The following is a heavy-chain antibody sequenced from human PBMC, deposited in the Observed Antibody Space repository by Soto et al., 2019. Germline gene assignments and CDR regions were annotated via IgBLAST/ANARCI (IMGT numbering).Heavy chain of an antibody. CDR3: ARAALGRSNPSDY. D-gene: IGHD6-6*01. V-gene: IGHV1-69*06. J-gene: IGHJ4*02. CDR2: IIPIFGTA. CDR1: GGTFSSYA. Sequence: SVKVSCKASGGTFSSYAISWVRQAPGQGLEWMGGIIPIFGTANYAQKFQGRVTITADKSTSTAYMELSSLRSEDTAVYYCARAALGRSNPSDYWGQGTLVTVSS.